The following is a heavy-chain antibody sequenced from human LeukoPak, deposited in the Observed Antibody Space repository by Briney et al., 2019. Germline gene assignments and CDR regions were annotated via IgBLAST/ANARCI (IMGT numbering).Heavy chain of an antibody. CDR3: ARSIPYGTTWYGRSDY. CDR1: GFTFSGTY. J-gene: IGHJ4*02. Sequence: GGSLRLSCAASGFTFSGTYMSWVRQAPGKGLEWVANIKPDGTTKFYVDSVKGRFTISRDNALNSLYLQMNSLRAEDTAIYYCARSIPYGTTWYGRSDYWGQGTLVTVSS. CDR2: IKPDGTTK. D-gene: IGHD6-13*01. V-gene: IGHV3-7*03.